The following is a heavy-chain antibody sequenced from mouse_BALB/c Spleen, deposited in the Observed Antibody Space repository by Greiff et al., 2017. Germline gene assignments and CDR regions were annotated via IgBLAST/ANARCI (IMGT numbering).Heavy chain of an antibody. J-gene: IGHJ3*01. CDR2: INPYNDGT. CDR3: ARSPNMITTSFAY. Sequence: VQLQQSGPELVKPGASVKMSCKASGYTFTSYVMHWVKQKPGQGLEWIGYINPYNDGTKYNEKFKGKATLTSDKSSSTAYMELSSLTSEDSAVYYCARSPNMITTSFAYWGQGTLVTVSA. CDR1: GYTFTSYV. D-gene: IGHD2-4*01. V-gene: IGHV1-14*01.